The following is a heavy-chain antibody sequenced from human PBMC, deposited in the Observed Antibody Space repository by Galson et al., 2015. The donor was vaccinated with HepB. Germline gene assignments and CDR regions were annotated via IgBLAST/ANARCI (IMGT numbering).Heavy chain of an antibody. CDR2: ISNDGQRI. CDR1: GFRFTHYA. J-gene: IGHJ3*01. V-gene: IGHV3-64D*06. D-gene: IGHD3-3*01. CDR3: VTEDIWRGFLVGGFDV. Sequence: SLRLSCAASGFRFTHYAIHWVRQAPGKGLQYVSSISNDGQRIQYTDSVKGRFTISRDNSKNTVDLQMSSLKVEDTALYYCVTEDIWRGFLVGGFDVWGRRTPVIVSS.